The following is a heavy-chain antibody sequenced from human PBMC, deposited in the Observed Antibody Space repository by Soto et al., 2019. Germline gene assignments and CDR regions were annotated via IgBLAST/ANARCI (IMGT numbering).Heavy chain of an antibody. CDR2: IYYSGST. V-gene: IGHV4-59*01. Sequence: QVQLQESGPGLVKPSETLSLTCTVSGGSISSYYWSWIRQPPGKGLEWIGYIYYSGSTNYNPSLXXRXXITVDTSKNQFSLKLSSGTAADTAVYYCARSDGRYWGQGTLVTVSS. CDR1: GGSISSYY. CDR3: ARSDGRY. J-gene: IGHJ4*02.